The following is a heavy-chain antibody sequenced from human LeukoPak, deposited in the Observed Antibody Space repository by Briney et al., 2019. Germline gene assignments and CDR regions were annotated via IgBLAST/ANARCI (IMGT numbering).Heavy chain of an antibody. Sequence: GASVKVSCKASGYTFTSYYMHWVRQAPGQGLEWMGIINPSGGSTSYAQKFQGRVTMTRDMSTSTVYMELSSLRSEDTAVYYCAKDWTPDYYDSSGYYSPWGQGTLVTVSS. J-gene: IGHJ5*02. CDR1: GYTFTSYY. V-gene: IGHV1-46*01. CDR3: AKDWTPDYYDSSGYYSP. D-gene: IGHD3-22*01. CDR2: INPSGGST.